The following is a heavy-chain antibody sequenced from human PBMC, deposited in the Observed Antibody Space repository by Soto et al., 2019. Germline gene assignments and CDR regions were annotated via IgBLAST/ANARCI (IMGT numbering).Heavy chain of an antibody. Sequence: GASVKVSCKASGYTFTGYYMHWVRQAPGQGLEWMGWMNPNSGNTSYAQKIQSRVTMTRNTSISTAYMELSSLRSEDTAVYYFARSPGIYCGGDCYMEDAFDIWGQGTMVTVSS. J-gene: IGHJ3*02. V-gene: IGHV1-8*02. CDR1: GYTFTGYY. D-gene: IGHD2-21*01. CDR3: ARSPGIYCGGDCYMEDAFDI. CDR2: MNPNSGNT.